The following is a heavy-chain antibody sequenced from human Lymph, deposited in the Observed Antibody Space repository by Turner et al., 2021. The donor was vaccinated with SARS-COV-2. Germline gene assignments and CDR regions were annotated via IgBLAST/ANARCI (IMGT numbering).Heavy chain of an antibody. J-gene: IGHJ6*02. V-gene: IGHV4-59*08. CDR3: ARHGFSGWYGGGMDV. Sequence: QVQLQESGPGLVKPSETLSLTCTGSGGSLSSDYWSWIRQPAGKGLEWIGYIHDSGSTNYNPSLRSRVTISVDTSKNQFSLKLNSVTAADTAVYYCARHGFSGWYGGGMDVWGQGTTVTVSS. CDR1: GGSLSSDY. D-gene: IGHD6-19*01. CDR2: IHDSGST.